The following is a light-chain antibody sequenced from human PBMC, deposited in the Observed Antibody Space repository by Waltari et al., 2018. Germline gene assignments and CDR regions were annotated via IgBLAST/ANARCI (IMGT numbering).Light chain of an antibody. CDR2: GAS. CDR1: QSVRGDY. CDR3: QQYGGSPPYT. V-gene: IGKV3-20*01. Sequence: DIVLTQSPGIVSLSPGERATLHFRASQSVRGDYLAWYQHKPGQAPRLVISGASNRATGIPDRFTGSGSGTDFTLTITELEPEDFAVYYCQQYGGSPPYTFGQGTKLEI. J-gene: IGKJ2*01.